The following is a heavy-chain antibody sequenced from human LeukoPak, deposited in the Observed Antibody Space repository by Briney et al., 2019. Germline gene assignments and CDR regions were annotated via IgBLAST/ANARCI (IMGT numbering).Heavy chain of an antibody. CDR2: ISSSSSYI. V-gene: IGHV3-21*04. D-gene: IGHD3-10*01. CDR3: ARVNYGSGSYSYGMDV. Sequence: PGGSLRLSCAASGFTFSSYTMNWVRQAPGKGLEWVSSISSSSSYIYYADSVKGRFTISRDNAKNSLYLQMNSLKADDTALYYCARVNYGSGSYSYGMDVWGQGTTVTVSS. J-gene: IGHJ6*02. CDR1: GFTFSSYT.